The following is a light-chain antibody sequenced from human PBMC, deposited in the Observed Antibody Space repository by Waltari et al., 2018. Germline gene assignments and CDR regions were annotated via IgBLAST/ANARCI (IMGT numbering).Light chain of an antibody. CDR2: GAS. CDR1: QNIATY. J-gene: IGKJ4*01. V-gene: IGKV1-39*01. CDR3: QHSYNVPLT. Sequence: DIRMTQSPSSLSASIGDRVTISCRASQNIATYLNWYQQKSGKAPKPLIYGASTLQSGVPSRFSGSGSGTDFTLTISSLRPEDVAIYFCQHSYNVPLTFGGGTQVEI.